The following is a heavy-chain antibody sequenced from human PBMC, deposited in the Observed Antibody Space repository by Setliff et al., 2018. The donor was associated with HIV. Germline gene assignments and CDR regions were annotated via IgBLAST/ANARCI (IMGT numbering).Heavy chain of an antibody. J-gene: IGHJ4*02. Sequence: SETLSLTCAVFGESFSNYHWNWFRQPPGGGLEWIGEISHSGNTDYNSSLKSRVTISVDTSKKQFSLEMRSLTAADTAVYYCARALGYCSSTSCYAEYFDYWGREPWSPSPQ. CDR1: GESFSNYH. CDR2: ISHSGNT. CDR3: ARALGYCSSTSCYAEYFDY. D-gene: IGHD2-2*01. V-gene: IGHV4-34*01.